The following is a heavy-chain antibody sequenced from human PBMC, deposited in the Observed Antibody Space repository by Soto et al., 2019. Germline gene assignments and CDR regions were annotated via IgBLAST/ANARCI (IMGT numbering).Heavy chain of an antibody. J-gene: IGHJ5*02. CDR2: IYSSGNT. Sequence: SETLSLTCSVSGGTISGYYWTWIRQPAGKGLEWIGRIYSSGNTKYNPSLQSRVTMSLDTSNNQFSLRLTSVTAADTAVYYCARGQRSDDWIDPWGQGTVVTGSS. V-gene: IGHV4-4*07. D-gene: IGHD2-2*01. CDR1: GGTISGYY. CDR3: ARGQRSDDWIDP.